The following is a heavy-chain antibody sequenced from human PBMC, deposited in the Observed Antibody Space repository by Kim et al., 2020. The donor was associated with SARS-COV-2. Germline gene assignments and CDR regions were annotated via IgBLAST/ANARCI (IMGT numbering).Heavy chain of an antibody. V-gene: IGHV5-51*01. CDR1: GYSFTSYW. Sequence: GESLKISCKGSGYSFTSYWIGWVRQMPGKGLEWMGIIYPGDSDTRYSPSFQGQVTISADKSISTAYLQWSSLKASDTAMYYCARHSGSGWYYYYYGMDVWGQGTTVTVSS. D-gene: IGHD6-19*01. J-gene: IGHJ6*02. CDR3: ARHSGSGWYYYYYGMDV. CDR2: IYPGDSDT.